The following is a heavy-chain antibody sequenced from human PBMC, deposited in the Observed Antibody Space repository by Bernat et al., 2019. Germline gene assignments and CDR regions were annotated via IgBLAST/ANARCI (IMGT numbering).Heavy chain of an antibody. V-gene: IGHV3-9*01. Sequence: EVQLVESGGGLVKLGRSLSLSFQASGFPFVDFAMPWARQAPGKGLEWVSGISWNSDKIDYADSVKGRFTISRDNAKKSLYLQMNSLRVEDTALYYCAKDKYSSSSEEGFFDYWGQGTLVTVAS. J-gene: IGHJ4*02. D-gene: IGHD6-6*01. CDR2: ISWNSDKI. CDR3: AKDKYSSSSEEGFFDY. CDR1: GFPFVDFA.